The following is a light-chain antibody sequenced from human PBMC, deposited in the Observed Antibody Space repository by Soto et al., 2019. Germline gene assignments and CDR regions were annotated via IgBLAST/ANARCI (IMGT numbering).Light chain of an antibody. V-gene: IGLV2-23*01. CDR2: EDI. CDR3: CSHAGRGTVV. Sequence: QSVLAQPASVSGSPGQSITISCTGTSSDVGRYNLVSWYQQHPAKATKLVIYEDIKRPSGVSNRFSASKSGNTASLTISGLQAEDEADYYCCSHAGRGTVVFGGGTQLTVL. CDR1: SSDVGRYNL. J-gene: IGLJ2*01.